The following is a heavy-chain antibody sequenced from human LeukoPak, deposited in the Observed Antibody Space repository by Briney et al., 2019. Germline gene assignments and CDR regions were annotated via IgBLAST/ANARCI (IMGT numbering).Heavy chain of an antibody. CDR3: ARVGGLRRGWFGEGYFDY. V-gene: IGHV3-11*01. D-gene: IGHD3-10*01. CDR2: ISSSGSTI. Sequence: GGSLRLSCAASGFIFSNAWMSWVRQAPGKGLEWVSYISSSGSTIYYADSVKGRFTISRDNAKNSLYLQMNSLRAEDTAVYYCARVGGLRRGWFGEGYFDYWGQGTLVTVSS. CDR1: GFIFSNAW. J-gene: IGHJ4*02.